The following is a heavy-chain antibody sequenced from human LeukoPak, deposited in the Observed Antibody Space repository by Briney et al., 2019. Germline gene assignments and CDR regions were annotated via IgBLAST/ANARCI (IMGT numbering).Heavy chain of an antibody. D-gene: IGHD6-19*01. CDR2: ISVSGGST. V-gene: IGHV3-23*01. CDR1: ALTVTIYY. CDR3: AKDGEAGRYYN. J-gene: IGHJ4*02. Sequence: GGSLRLSCAPSALTVTIYYIGSVRQAPGKGLEWVSAISVSGGSTYYADSVKGRFTISRDNSKNTLYLQMNSLRAEDTAVLYCAKDGEAGRYYNWGQGTLVTVSS.